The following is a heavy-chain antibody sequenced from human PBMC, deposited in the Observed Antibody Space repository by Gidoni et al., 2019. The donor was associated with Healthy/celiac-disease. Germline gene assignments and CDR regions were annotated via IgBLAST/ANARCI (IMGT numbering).Heavy chain of an antibody. V-gene: IGHV3-15*07. CDR1: GFTFSNAW. D-gene: IGHD3-22*01. Sequence: EVQLVESGGGLVKPGGSLRLSCAASGFTFSNAWMNWVRQAPGKGLEWVGRIKSKTDGGTTDYAAPVKGRFTISRDDSKNTLYLQMNSLKTEDTAVYYAWYYYDSSGYDSIDYWGQGTLVTVSS. CDR3: WYYYDSSGYDSIDY. J-gene: IGHJ4*02. CDR2: IKSKTDGGTT.